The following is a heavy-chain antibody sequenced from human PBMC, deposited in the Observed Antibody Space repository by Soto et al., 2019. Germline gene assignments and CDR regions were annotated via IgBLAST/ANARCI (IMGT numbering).Heavy chain of an antibody. J-gene: IGHJ4*02. V-gene: IGHV1-69*12. CDR1: GGTFSTYA. Sequence: QVQLVQSGAEVKKPESSVKVSCKAPGGTFSTYAISWVRQAPGQGLEWMGGIIPMFGTANYAQRFQDRVTITADESTTTVYMELSSLRAEDTAVYFCASGIQLWLRRINNGYARWGQGTLVTVSS. D-gene: IGHD5-18*01. CDR2: IIPMFGTA. CDR3: ASGIQLWLRRINNGYAR.